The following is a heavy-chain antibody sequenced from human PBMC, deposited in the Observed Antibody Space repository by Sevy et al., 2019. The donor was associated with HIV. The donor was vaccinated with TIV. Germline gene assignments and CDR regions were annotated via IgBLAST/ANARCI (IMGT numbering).Heavy chain of an antibody. CDR3: TSALATADTPEYYFDY. CDR2: IRRNSHEPYGGTT. J-gene: IGHJ4*02. CDR1: GFTFGDYA. V-gene: IGHV3-49*03. D-gene: IGHD5-12*01. Sequence: GGSLRLSCTSSGFTFGDYAMSWFRQAPGKGLEWVAFIRRNSHEPYGGTTEYAASVKGRFTISRDDSKRIADLQMNSLKTEDTAVYYCTSALATADTPEYYFDYWGQVILVTVSS.